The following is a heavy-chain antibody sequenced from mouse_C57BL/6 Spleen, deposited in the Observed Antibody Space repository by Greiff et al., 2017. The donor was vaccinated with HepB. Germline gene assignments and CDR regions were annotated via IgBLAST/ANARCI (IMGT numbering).Heavy chain of an antibody. J-gene: IGHJ2*01. CDR1: GFTFSSYT. CDR3: ARPTYYYSNYDFDY. D-gene: IGHD2-5*01. V-gene: IGHV5-9*01. Sequence: EVMLVESGGGLVKPGGSLKLSCAASGFTFSSYTMSWVRQTPEKRLEWVATISGGGGNTYYPDSVKGRFTISRDNAKNTLYLQMSSLRSEDTALYYCARPTYYYSNYDFDYWGQGTTLTVSS. CDR2: ISGGGGNT.